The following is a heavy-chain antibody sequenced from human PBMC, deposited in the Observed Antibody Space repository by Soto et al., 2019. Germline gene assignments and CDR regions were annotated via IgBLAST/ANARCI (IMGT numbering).Heavy chain of an antibody. J-gene: IGHJ6*02. V-gene: IGHV1-8*01. CDR1: GYTFTSYD. CDR2: MNPNSGNT. Sequence: ASVKVSCKASGYTFTSYDINWVRQATGQGLEWMGWMNPNSGNTGYAQKFQGRVTMTRNTSISTAYMELSSLRSEDTAVYYCARGREKGSVYYGSGSYYKNYYYGMDVWGQGTTVTVS. CDR3: ARGREKGSVYYGSGSYYKNYYYGMDV. D-gene: IGHD3-10*01.